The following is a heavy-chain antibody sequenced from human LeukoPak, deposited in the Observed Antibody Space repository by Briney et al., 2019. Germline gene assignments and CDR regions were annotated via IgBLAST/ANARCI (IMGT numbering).Heavy chain of an antibody. CDR3: ARGHSPRRGYYDSSGYYLLDY. CDR2: INPNSGGT. D-gene: IGHD3-22*01. V-gene: IGHV1-2*04. CDR1: GGTFSSYA. Sequence: ASVKVSCKASGGTFSSYAISWVRQAPGQGLEWMGWINPNSGGTNYAQKFQGWVTMTRDTSISTAYMELSRLRSDDTAVYYCARGHSPRRGYYDSSGYYLLDYWGQGTLVTVSS. J-gene: IGHJ4*02.